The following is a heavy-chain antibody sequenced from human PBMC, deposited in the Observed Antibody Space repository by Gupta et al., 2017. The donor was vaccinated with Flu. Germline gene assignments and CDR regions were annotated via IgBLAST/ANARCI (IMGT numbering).Heavy chain of an antibody. J-gene: IGHJ3*02. D-gene: IGHD2-2*02. CDR2: INPNSGRT. CDR3: AALAEFCTGYFCYTGDAIDI. Sequence: QVQLVQSGTEVKEPGAAVKVACKASGYTFPVYHIQWVRQAPGQGLEWMGWINPNSGRTIYSNKFQGMVTITRDRSISTAYMELTTLTSADTAVYYCAALAEFCTGYFCYTGDAIDICG. V-gene: IGHV1-2*02. CDR1: GYTFPVYH.